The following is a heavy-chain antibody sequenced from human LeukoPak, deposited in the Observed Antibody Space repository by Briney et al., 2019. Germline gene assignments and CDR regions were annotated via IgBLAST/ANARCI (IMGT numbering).Heavy chain of an antibody. CDR1: GFTVSGDY. CDR2: IYSSDNT. D-gene: IGHD3-16*01. Sequence: PGGYLRLSCAASGFTVSGDYMSWVRQAQGKGLEWVSVIYSSDNTYYIDSAKGRFTNSRNNSNNTLYLQMNSLRAEDTAVYCGAGRRVLDASFYYWGQGTLVTVSS. CDR3: AGRRVLDASFYY. V-gene: IGHV3-66*02. J-gene: IGHJ4*02.